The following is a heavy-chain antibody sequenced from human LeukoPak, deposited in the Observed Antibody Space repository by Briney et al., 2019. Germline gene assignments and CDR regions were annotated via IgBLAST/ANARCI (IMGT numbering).Heavy chain of an antibody. V-gene: IGHV3-21*06. CDR3: ARQYYDIWSGYYTADYYFDY. CDR2: ISSRSSYI. D-gene: IGHD3-3*01. J-gene: IGHJ4*02. Sequence: PGGSLRLSCAASGFTFSSYGMNWVRQAPGKGLEWVLSISSRSSYIYYADSGKGRFTISRDNAKNSLYLELHSLRAEDTAVYYCARQYYDIWSGYYTADYYFDYWGQGTLVTVSS. CDR1: GFTFSSYG.